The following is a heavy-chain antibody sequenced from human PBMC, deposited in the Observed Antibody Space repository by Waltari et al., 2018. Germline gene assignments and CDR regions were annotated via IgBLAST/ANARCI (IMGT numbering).Heavy chain of an antibody. CDR3: ATWDGSPGAFDI. CDR2: LYPEDGET. CDR1: GYTLTELS. Sequence: QVQLVQSGSELKKPGASVKVSCKVSGYTLTELSMHWVRQAPGKGLEWMGGLYPEDGETIYAQKFQGRVTMTEDTSTDTAYMELSSLRSEDTAVYYCATWDGSPGAFDIWGQGTMVTVSS. J-gene: IGHJ3*02. V-gene: IGHV1-24*01. D-gene: IGHD1-26*01.